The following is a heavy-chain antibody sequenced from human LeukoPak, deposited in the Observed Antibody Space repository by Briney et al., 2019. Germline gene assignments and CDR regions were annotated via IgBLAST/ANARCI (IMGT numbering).Heavy chain of an antibody. CDR2: IIPILGIA. J-gene: IGHJ4*02. CDR3: ARAPTGPRSGRELNY. D-gene: IGHD4-11*01. Sequence: SVKVSCKASGGTFSSYAISWVRQAPGQGLEWMGRIIPILGIANYAQKFQGRVTMTRNTSISTAYMELSSLRSEDTAVYYCARAPTGPRSGRELNYWGQGTLVTVSS. V-gene: IGHV1-69*04. CDR1: GGTFSSYA.